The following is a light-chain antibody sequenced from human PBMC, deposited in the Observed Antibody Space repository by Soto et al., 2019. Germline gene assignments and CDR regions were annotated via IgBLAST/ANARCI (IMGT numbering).Light chain of an antibody. CDR2: EVS. J-gene: IGLJ1*01. CDR3: TSYTSSITYV. Sequence: QSALTQPPSASGSPGQSLTISCTGTSSDVGFYNFVSWYQQRPGKAPKLVIYEVSYRPSGVSNRFSGSKSGNTASLTISGLQAEDEADYYCTSYTSSITYVFGTGTKVTVL. CDR1: SSDVGFYNF. V-gene: IGLV2-14*01.